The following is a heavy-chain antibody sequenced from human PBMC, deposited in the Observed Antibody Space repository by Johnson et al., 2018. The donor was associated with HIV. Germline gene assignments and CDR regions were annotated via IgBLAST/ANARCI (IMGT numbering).Heavy chain of an antibody. CDR2: ISGSGGST. Sequence: EVQLVESGGGVVRPGGSLRLSCAASGFTFDDYGMSWVRQAPGKGLAWVSAISGSGGSTYCADSVKGRFTISRDNSKNTLHLQMNSLRADDTAVSYCARDLKGWGLPEDAVDIWGRGTMVTVSS. CDR3: ARDLKGWGLPEDAVDI. J-gene: IGHJ3*02. D-gene: IGHD2-21*01. V-gene: IGHV3-23*04. CDR1: GFTFDDYG.